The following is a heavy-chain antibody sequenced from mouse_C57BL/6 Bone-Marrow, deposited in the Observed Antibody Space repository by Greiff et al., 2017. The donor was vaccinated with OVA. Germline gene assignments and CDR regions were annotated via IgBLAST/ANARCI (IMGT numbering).Heavy chain of an antibody. V-gene: IGHV3-6*01. J-gene: IGHJ2*01. CDR3: ARGYNYDSSYLDY. D-gene: IGHD1-1*01. CDR1: GYSITSGYY. CDR2: ISYDGSN. Sequence: EVQLQESGPGLVKPSQSLSLTCSVTGYSITSGYYWNWIRQFPGNKLEWMGYISYDGSNNYNPSLKNRISITRDTSKNQFFLKLNSVTTEDTATYYCARGYNYDSSYLDYWGKGTTLTVSS.